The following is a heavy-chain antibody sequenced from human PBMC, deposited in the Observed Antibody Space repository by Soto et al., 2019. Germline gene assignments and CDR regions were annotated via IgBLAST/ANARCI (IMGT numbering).Heavy chain of an antibody. CDR1: GFTFSSYS. D-gene: IGHD6-13*01. CDR3: ARDPETAGTYYYYGMDV. V-gene: IGHV3-21*01. J-gene: IGHJ6*02. CDR2: ISSSSSYI. Sequence: GGSLRLSCAASGFTFSSYSMNWVRQAPGKGLEWVSSISSSSSYIYYADSVKGRFTISRDNAKNSLYLQMNSLRADDTAVYYWARDPETAGTYYYYGMDVWGQGTTVTVSS.